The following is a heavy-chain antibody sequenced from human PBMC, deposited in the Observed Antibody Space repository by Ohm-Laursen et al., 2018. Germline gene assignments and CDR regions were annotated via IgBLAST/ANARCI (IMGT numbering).Heavy chain of an antibody. D-gene: IGHD1-7*01. V-gene: IGHV3-49*04. Sequence: SLRLSCSASGFTFSSYAMSWVRQAPGKGLEWVGFIRSEAYGGTAEYAASVKGRFTISRDDSQNSLFLQMNSLRTDDTAVYYCTRVKLLTVTGDRPLDYWGQGTLVTVSS. CDR2: IRSEAYGGTA. CDR3: TRVKLLTVTGDRPLDY. J-gene: IGHJ4*02. CDR1: GFTFSSYA.